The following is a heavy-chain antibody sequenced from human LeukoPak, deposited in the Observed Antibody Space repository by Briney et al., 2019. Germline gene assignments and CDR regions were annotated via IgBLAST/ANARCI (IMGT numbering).Heavy chain of an antibody. D-gene: IGHD3-10*01. CDR2: IEPDGSGK. CDR1: GFSFRDYW. Sequence: GGALRLSCAASGFSFRDYWMSWVRQAPGKGLEWVADIEPDGSGKTYVDSVKGRFTISRDNAQQSLYLQMDTLTAEDTAVYYCVTSWVRQQRDFWGQGTLVTVSS. CDR3: VTSWVRQQRDF. J-gene: IGHJ4*02. V-gene: IGHV3-7*02.